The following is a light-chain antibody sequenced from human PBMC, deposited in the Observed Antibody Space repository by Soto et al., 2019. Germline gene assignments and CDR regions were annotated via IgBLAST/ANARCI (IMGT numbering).Light chain of an antibody. V-gene: IGKV3-11*01. CDR1: QSVSSY. CDR3: QQRSNWPPIT. J-gene: IGKJ3*01. CDR2: DAS. Sequence: EIVLTQSPATLSLSPGERATLSCRASQSVSSYLAWYQQKPGQAPRLLIYDASNRATGIPARFSGSGSGTDFTLTLSSLEPEDFAFYYCQQRSNWPPITFGPGTKVDIK.